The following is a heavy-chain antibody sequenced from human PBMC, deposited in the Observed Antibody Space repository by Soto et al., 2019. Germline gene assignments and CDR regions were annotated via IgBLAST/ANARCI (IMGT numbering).Heavy chain of an antibody. CDR3: ARMDTAMLWASGMDV. J-gene: IGHJ6*02. CDR2: IYSGGST. Sequence: GSLRHSYGASEITVRSNYMSWIRQAPGKGLEWVSVIYSGGSTYYADSVKGRFTISRDNSKNTLYLQMNSLRAEDTAVYYCARMDTAMLWASGMDVWGQGTTVTVSS. D-gene: IGHD5-18*01. CDR1: EITVRSNY. V-gene: IGHV3-53*01.